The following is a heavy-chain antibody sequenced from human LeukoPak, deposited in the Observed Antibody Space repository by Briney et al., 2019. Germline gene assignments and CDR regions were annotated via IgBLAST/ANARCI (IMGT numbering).Heavy chain of an antibody. V-gene: IGHV1-2*06. D-gene: IGHD5-24*01. Sequence: ASVKVSCKASGYTFTGYYMHWVRQAPGQGLEWMGRINPNSGGTNYAQKFQGRVTMTRDTSISTAYMELSRLRSDDTAVYYCVREEIGRPQRSYYYWGQGTLVTVSS. CDR3: VREEIGRPQRSYYY. J-gene: IGHJ4*02. CDR1: GYTFTGYY. CDR2: INPNSGGT.